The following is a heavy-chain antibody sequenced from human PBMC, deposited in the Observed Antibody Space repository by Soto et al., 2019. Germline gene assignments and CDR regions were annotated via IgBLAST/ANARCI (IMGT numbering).Heavy chain of an antibody. CDR1: GASIITDNW. D-gene: IGHD3-10*01. J-gene: IGHJ4*02. CDR2: IYHSGNT. CDR3: ARASASSKLRGVVIN. Sequence: QVQLQESGPGLVKPSGTLSLTCALSGASIITDNWWSWVRQPPGKEMEWIGEIYHSGNTNFNPSVKSRVTIPVDTSKNQFSLTVSSVTAADTAIYYCARASASSKLRGVVINWGQGTLVTVSS. V-gene: IGHV4-4*02.